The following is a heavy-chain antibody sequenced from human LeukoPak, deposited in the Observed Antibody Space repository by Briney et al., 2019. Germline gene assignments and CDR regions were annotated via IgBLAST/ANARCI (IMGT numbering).Heavy chain of an antibody. CDR1: GGSISSGGYS. Sequence: SETLSLTCAVSGGSISSGGYSWSWLRQPPGKGLEWIGYIYHSGSTYYNPSLKSRVTISVDRSKNQFSLKLSSVTAADTAVYYCARGTSNDAFDIWGQGTMVTVSS. CDR3: ARGTSNDAFDI. J-gene: IGHJ3*02. D-gene: IGHD4/OR15-4a*01. V-gene: IGHV4-30-2*01. CDR2: IYHSGST.